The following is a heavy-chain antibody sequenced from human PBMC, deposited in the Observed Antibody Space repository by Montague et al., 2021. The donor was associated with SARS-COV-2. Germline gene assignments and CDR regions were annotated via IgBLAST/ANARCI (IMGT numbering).Heavy chain of an antibody. V-gene: IGHV4-39*01. Sequence: SETLSLTCSVSGDSIRSSGYYWGWIRQPPGKGLEWIGTVYYSGSTNYNPSLKSRVTMPVDTSKNQFSLELRSGTAADTAVYYCARLGFVELWLNLGWFDPWGQGTLVTVSS. CDR1: GDSIRSSGYY. CDR3: ARLGFVELWLNLGWFDP. D-gene: IGHD3-16*02. CDR2: VYYSGST. J-gene: IGHJ5*02.